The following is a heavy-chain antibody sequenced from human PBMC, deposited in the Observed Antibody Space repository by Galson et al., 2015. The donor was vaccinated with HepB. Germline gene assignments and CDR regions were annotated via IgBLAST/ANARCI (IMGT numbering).Heavy chain of an antibody. V-gene: IGHV1-3*01. D-gene: IGHD2-15*01. CDR3: ARAIVVVVAASDAFDI. CDR2: INAGNGNT. J-gene: IGHJ3*02. CDR1: GYTFTSYA. Sequence: SVKVSCKASGYTFTSYAMHWVRQAPGQRLEWMGWINAGNGNTKYSQKFQGRVTITRDTSASTAYMELSSLRSEDTAVYYCARAIVVVVAASDAFDIWGQGTMVTVSS.